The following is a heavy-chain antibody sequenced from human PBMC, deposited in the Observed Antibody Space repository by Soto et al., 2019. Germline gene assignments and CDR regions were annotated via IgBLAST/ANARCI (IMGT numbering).Heavy chain of an antibody. CDR1: GFTFSSYW. CDR2: IKQDGSEK. D-gene: IGHD6-13*01. J-gene: IGHJ6*02. V-gene: IGHV3-7*01. Sequence: EVPLVESGGGLVQPGGSLRLSCAASGFTFSSYWMSWVRQAPGKGLEWVANIKQDGSEKYYVDSVKGRFTISRDNAKNSLYLQMNSLRADDTAVYYCARDRIAAPALIYYYGMDVWGQGTTVTVSS. CDR3: ARDRIAAPALIYYYGMDV.